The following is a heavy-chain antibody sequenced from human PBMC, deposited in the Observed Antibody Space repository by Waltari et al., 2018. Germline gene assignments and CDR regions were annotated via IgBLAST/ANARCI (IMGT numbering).Heavy chain of an antibody. Sequence: QVQLQESGPGLVKPSQTLSLTCTVSGDSISSGDYYWTWIRQPPGEGLEWIAYIHHRGNTYDNPSLKSRLTISLDMSKNQLSLKLNSVTAADTAVYYCARFHYDTGKYSYFDYWGRGILITVSS. V-gene: IGHV4-30-4*01. J-gene: IGHJ4*02. CDR1: GDSISSGDYY. CDR2: IHHRGNT. D-gene: IGHD3-10*01. CDR3: ARFHYDTGKYSYFDY.